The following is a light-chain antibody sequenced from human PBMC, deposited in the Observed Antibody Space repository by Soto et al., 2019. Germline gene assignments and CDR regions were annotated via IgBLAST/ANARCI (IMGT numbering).Light chain of an antibody. J-gene: IGKJ5*01. CDR1: QSISRY. CDR3: QQSYGNPIT. V-gene: IGKV1-39*01. CDR2: LAS. Sequence: DIHMTQSPSSLSASVGYRFTITCRASQSISRYLNWYQQKPGKAPNLLIYLASSLQSEVPSRFSGSGSGTDFTLTITSLQPEDFETYYCQQSYGNPITFGQGTRLEIK.